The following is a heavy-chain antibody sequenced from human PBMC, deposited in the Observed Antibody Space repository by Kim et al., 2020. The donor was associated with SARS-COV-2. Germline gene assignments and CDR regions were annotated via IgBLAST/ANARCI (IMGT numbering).Heavy chain of an antibody. J-gene: IGHJ3*02. CDR3: AKGYYGSGSHRGVFDI. V-gene: IGHV3-23*01. CDR2: ISGSGGTT. CDR1: GFTFNTYP. Sequence: GGSLRLSCAASGFTFNTYPMTWVRQAPGKGLEWVSTISGSGGTTYYADSVKGRFTISRDNSKNTLYLQMNSLRAEDTAVYYCAKGYYGSGSHRGVFDIWGQGTMVTVSS. D-gene: IGHD3-10*01.